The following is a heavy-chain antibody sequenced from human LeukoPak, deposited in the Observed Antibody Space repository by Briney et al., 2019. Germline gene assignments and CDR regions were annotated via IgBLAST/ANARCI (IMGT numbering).Heavy chain of an antibody. CDR1: GFTFSSYA. CDR2: ISGSGGST. CDR3: ASGGIYYGAAFDF. D-gene: IGHD1-26*01. J-gene: IGHJ4*02. Sequence: GGSLRLSCAASGFTFSSYAMSWVRQAPGKGLEWVSAISGSGGSTFYADSVKGRFTFSRGNAKNSLYLQMNSLRAEDTALYYCASGGIYYGAAFDFWGQGSLVTVSA. V-gene: IGHV3-23*01.